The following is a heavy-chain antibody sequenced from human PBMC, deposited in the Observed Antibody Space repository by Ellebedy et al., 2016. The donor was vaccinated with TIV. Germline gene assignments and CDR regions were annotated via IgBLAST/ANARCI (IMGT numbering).Heavy chain of an antibody. CDR1: GFTFSSYA. CDR3: ARDRQCSGGSCYSLSTYYYYYYGMDV. CDR2: ISYDGSNK. Sequence: GGSLRLSCAASGFTFSSYAMHWVRQAPGKGLEWVAVISYDGSNKYYADSVKGRFTISRDNSKNTPYLQMNSLRAEDTAVYYCARDRQCSGGSCYSLSTYYYYYYGMDVWGQGTTVTVSS. J-gene: IGHJ6*02. D-gene: IGHD2-15*01. V-gene: IGHV3-30-3*01.